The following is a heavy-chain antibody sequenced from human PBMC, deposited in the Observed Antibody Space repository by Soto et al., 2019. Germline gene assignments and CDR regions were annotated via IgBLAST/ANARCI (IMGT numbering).Heavy chain of an antibody. V-gene: IGHV3-30-3*01. CDR3: ARDLAVAHYGMDV. D-gene: IGHD6-19*01. CDR1: GFTFSSYA. CDR2: ISYDGSNK. J-gene: IGHJ6*02. Sequence: QVPLVESGGGVVQPGRSLRLSCAASGFTFSSYAMHWVRQAPGKGLEWVAVISYDGSNKYYADSVKGRFTISRDNSKTTLYLQMNSLRAEDTAVYYCARDLAVAHYGMDVWGQGTTVTVSS.